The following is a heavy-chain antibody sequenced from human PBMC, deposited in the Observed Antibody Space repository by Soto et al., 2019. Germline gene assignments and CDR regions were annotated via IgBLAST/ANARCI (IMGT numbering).Heavy chain of an antibody. V-gene: IGHV1-58*02. CDR3: AAGAHYYYYGMDV. CDR1: GFTFTSSA. CDR2: IVVGSGNT. Sequence: SVKVSCKASGFTFTSSAMQWVRQARGQRLEWIGWIVVGSGNTNYAQKFQERVTITRDMSTSTAYMELSSLRSEDTAVYYCAAGAHYYYYGMDVWGQGTTVTVSS. J-gene: IGHJ6*02.